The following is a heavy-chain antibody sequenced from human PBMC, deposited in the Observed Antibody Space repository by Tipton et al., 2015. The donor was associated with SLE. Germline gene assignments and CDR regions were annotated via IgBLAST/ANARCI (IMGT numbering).Heavy chain of an antibody. V-gene: IGHV4-34*01. CDR2: INHSGST. D-gene: IGHD6-13*01. CDR3: ARWYSSLNWFDP. J-gene: IGHJ5*02. Sequence: LRLSCSASGFTFSSYAMHWVRQAPGKGLEWIGEINHSGSTNYNPSLKSRVTISVDTSKNQFSLKLSSVTAADTAVYYCARWYSSLNWFDPWGQGTLVTVSS. CDR1: GFTFSSYA.